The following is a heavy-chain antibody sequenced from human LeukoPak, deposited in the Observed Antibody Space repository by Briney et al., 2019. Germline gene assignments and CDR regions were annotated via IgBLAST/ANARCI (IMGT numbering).Heavy chain of an antibody. CDR1: GGSISSYY. CDR2: FYYSGST. CDR3: ARDRGSGWYGYYFDY. Sequence: SETLSLTCTVSGGSISSYYWSWIRQPPGKGLGWIGYFYYSGSTNYNPSLKSRVTISVDTSKNQFSLKLSSVTAADTAVYYCARDRGSGWYGYYFDYWGQGTLVTVSS. V-gene: IGHV4-59*01. D-gene: IGHD6-19*01. J-gene: IGHJ4*02.